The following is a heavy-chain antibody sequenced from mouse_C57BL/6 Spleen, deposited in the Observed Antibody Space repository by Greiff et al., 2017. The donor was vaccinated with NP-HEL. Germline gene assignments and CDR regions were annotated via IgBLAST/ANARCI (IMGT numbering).Heavy chain of an antibody. Sequence: VQLQQSGPELVKPGASVKISCKASGYTFTDYYMNWVKQSHGKSLEWIGDINPNNGGTSYNQKFKGKATLTVDKSSSTAYMELRSLTSEDSAVYYCARRGGIYYGNYIYYAMDYWGQGTSVTVSS. J-gene: IGHJ4*01. D-gene: IGHD2-1*01. CDR1: GYTFTDYY. V-gene: IGHV1-26*01. CDR2: INPNNGGT. CDR3: ARRGGIYYGNYIYYAMDY.